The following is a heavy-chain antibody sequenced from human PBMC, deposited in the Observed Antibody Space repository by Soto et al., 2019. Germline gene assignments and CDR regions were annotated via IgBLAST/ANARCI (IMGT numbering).Heavy chain of an antibody. CDR2: MYYSGGT. CDR1: GGSISISSYY. Sequence: QLQLQESGPGLVKPSETLSLTCSVSGGSISISSYYWGWVRQPPGKGLEWIASMYYSGGTYYNPSLMSRATISVDKSKNQFSLKLTSATAADTAVYYCARLDRFLEYFNHWGQGTLVTVSS. D-gene: IGHD3-3*01. CDR3: ARLDRFLEYFNH. V-gene: IGHV4-39*01. J-gene: IGHJ1*01.